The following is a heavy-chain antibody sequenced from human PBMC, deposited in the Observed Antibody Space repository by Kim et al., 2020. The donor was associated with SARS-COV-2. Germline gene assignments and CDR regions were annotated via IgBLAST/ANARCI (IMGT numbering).Heavy chain of an antibody. V-gene: IGHV1-18*01. D-gene: IGHD1-26*01. Sequence: ASVKVSCTASGYTFTAYGITWVRQAPGQGLEWMGWIDTDNDNTKYAQNFQGRVTLTTDTSTSTAYMELMSLRSEDTAMYYCARGHYGKIVGEYWGQGTLGIVST. CDR2: IDTDNDNT. CDR1: GYTFTAYG. J-gene: IGHJ4*02. CDR3: ARGHYGKIVGEY.